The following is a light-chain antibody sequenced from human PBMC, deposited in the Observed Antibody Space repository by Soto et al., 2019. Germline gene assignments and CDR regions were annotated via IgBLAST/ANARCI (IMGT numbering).Light chain of an antibody. CDR3: SSYTTTTRL. CDR1: SSDIGSNNY. V-gene: IGLV2-14*01. CDR2: EVS. Sequence: QSALTQPASVSGSPGQSITISCTGTSSDIGSNNYVSWFQQRPGKAPKLIIYEVSNRPSGVSTHFSGSKSGNTASLTISGLLPEDEAEYYCSSYTTTTRLFGGGTKLTVL. J-gene: IGLJ3*02.